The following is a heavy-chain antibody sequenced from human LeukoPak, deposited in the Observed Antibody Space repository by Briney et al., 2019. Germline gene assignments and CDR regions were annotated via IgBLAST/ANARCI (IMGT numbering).Heavy chain of an antibody. CDR1: GYTFTSNY. Sequence: ASVKVSCKASGYTFTSNYIHWVRQAPGQGLEWMGRINPNSGGTNYAQKLQGRATMTTDTSTSTAYMELRSLRSDDTAVYYCARDQDCSSTSCYDYYYYGMDVWGQGTTVTVSS. D-gene: IGHD2-2*01. CDR3: ARDQDCSSTSCYDYYYYGMDV. CDR2: INPNSGGT. V-gene: IGHV1-2*06. J-gene: IGHJ6*02.